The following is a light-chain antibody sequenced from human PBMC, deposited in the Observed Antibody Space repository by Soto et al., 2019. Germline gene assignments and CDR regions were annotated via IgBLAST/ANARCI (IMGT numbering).Light chain of an antibody. CDR1: HSVSSSH. J-gene: IGKJ1*01. V-gene: IGKV3-20*01. Sequence: ENVLTQSPVTLSLSPGERATLSCRASHSVSSSHLAWYQQKPGQAPRLLMYGASSRATGIPDRFSGGGSGADFTLTISRLEPEDLGVYYCQQYHNSILMFGQGTKVDI. CDR3: QQYHNSILM. CDR2: GAS.